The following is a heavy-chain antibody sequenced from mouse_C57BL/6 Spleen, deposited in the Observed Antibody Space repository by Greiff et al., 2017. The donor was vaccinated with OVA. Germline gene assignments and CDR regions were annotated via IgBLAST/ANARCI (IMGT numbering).Heavy chain of an antibody. CDR2: IYPRSGNT. V-gene: IGHV1-55*01. CDR1: GYTFTSYW. J-gene: IGHJ2*01. CDR3: ARSNYDYDSRFDY. Sequence: VQLQQPGAELVKPGASVKMSCKASGYTFTSYWITWVKQRPGQGLEWIGEIYPRSGNTYYNEKFKGKATLTADKSSSTAYMELRSLTSEDSAVYFCARSNYDYDSRFDYWGQGTTLTVSS. D-gene: IGHD2-4*01.